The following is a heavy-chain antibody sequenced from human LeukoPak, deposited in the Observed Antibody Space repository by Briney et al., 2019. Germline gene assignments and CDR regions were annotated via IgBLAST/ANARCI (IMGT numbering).Heavy chain of an antibody. CDR3: AISFSGSHFDY. V-gene: IGHV3-21*01. Sequence: PGGSLRLSCAASGFTFSSYSMNWVRQAPGKGLEWVSSISSSSYIYYADSVKGRFTISRDNAKDSLYLQMNSLRAEDTAVYYCAISFSGSHFDYWGQGTLVTVSS. CDR2: ISSSSYI. CDR1: GFTFSSYS. J-gene: IGHJ4*02. D-gene: IGHD3-22*01.